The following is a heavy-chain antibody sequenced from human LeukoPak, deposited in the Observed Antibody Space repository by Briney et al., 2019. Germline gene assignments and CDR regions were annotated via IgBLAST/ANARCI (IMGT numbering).Heavy chain of an antibody. Sequence: SETLSLTCTVSGGSFSNYYWSWLRQPPGKGRKWIGYIYYSGSTKYNPSLKSRVTISLDTSKNQFSLMLSSVTAADTAVYYCARNAGTYYYESSGYYVTPYLDYWGQGTLVTVSS. V-gene: IGHV4-59*01. CDR2: IYYSGST. J-gene: IGHJ4*02. D-gene: IGHD3-22*01. CDR1: GGSFSNYY. CDR3: ARNAGTYYYESSGYYVTPYLDY.